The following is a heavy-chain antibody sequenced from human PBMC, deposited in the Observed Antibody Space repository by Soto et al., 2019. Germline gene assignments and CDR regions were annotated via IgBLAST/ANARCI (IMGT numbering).Heavy chain of an antibody. V-gene: IGHV1-18*01. CDR1: GYTFTSYG. J-gene: IGHJ4*02. CDR3: AGDVVATSFDY. D-gene: IGHD5-12*01. Sequence: AAVKVSCKASGYTFTSYGISWVRQAPGQGLEWMGWISAYNGNTNYAQKLQGRVTMTTDTSTSTAYMELRSLRSDDTAVYYCAGDVVATSFDYWGQGTLVTVSS. CDR2: ISAYNGNT.